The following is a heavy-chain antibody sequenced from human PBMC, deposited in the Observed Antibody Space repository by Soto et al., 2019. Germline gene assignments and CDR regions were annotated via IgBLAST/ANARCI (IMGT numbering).Heavy chain of an antibody. J-gene: IGHJ6*02. CDR3: ARQLQYSSSSNYYYYGMDV. CDR1: GYSFTSYL. Sequence: ESQKISGEGSGYSFTSYLICWVRQMPGKGLEWMGFIYPGDSDTRYSPSFQGQVTISADKSISTAYLQWSSLKASDTAMYYCARQLQYSSSSNYYYYGMDVWGQGTTVTVSS. V-gene: IGHV5-51*01. D-gene: IGHD6-6*01. CDR2: IYPGDSDT.